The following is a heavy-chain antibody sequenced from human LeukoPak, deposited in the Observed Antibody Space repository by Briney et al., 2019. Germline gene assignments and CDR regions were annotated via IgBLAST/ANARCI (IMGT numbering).Heavy chain of an antibody. CDR2: INPSGGST. CDR3: VRDVGITVADSFDP. V-gene: IGHV1-46*01. CDR1: GYTFTSYY. Sequence: ASVKVSCKASGYTFTSYYMHWVRQAPGQGLEWMGIINPSGGSTSYAQKFQGRVTMTRDMSTSTDYMEVRGLRSDDTAMYYCVRDVGITVADSFDPWGQGTLVTVSS. D-gene: IGHD6-13*01. J-gene: IGHJ5*02.